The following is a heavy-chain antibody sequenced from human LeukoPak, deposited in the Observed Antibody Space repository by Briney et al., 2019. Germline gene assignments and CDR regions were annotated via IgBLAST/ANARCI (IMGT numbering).Heavy chain of an antibody. J-gene: IGHJ4*02. CDR1: GFTFSNYA. Sequence: GRSLRLSCAASGFTFSNYAMTWVRQAPGKGLEWVSAISDSGGRTYYADSVKGRFTISRDASKNTVYLQMNSLRAEDTAVYYCAKSGSCDSWGQGTLVTVSS. CDR3: AKSGSCDS. CDR2: ISDSGGRT. V-gene: IGHV3-23*01.